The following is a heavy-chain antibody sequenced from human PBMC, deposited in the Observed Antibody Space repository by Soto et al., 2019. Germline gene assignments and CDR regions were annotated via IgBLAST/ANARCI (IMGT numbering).Heavy chain of an antibody. CDR2: IDPSDSYT. CDR3: ARLRCSSTSCYKGGWFDP. Sequence: GESLKISCKGSGYSFTSYWISWVRQMPGKGLERMGRIDPSDSYTNYSPSVQRHGTISADQSISTAYLQWSSLKASDTAMYYCARLRCSSTSCYKGGWFDPWGQGTLVTVSS. V-gene: IGHV5-10-1*01. J-gene: IGHJ5*02. CDR1: GYSFTSYW. D-gene: IGHD2-2*02.